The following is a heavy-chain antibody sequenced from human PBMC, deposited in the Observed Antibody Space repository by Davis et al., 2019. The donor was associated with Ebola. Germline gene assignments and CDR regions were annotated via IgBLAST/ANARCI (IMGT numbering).Heavy chain of an antibody. D-gene: IGHD1-1*01. V-gene: IGHV5-10-1*01. Sequence: GESLKISCRGSGYSFSDSWIAWVRQLPGKGLEWMGRIDPSDSYTNYSPSFQGHVTISADKSISTAYLQWSSLKASDTAMYYCARHRGLGYPYYYGMDVWGQGTTVTVSS. CDR1: GYSFSDSW. J-gene: IGHJ6*02. CDR3: ARHRGLGYPYYYGMDV. CDR2: IDPSDSYT.